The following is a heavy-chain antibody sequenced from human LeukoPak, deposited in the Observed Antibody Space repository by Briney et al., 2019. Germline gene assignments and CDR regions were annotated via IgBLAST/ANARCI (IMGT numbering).Heavy chain of an antibody. J-gene: IGHJ4*02. D-gene: IGHD3-3*01. CDR1: GITFKLYG. CDR3: TTLPPFWSGYYFDY. V-gene: IGHV3-30*02. Sequence: GGSLRLSCAASGITFKLYGMHWVRQAPGKGLEWVAFIRFDGGNKYYGDSVKGRFTVSRDNSRDTVYLQMNSLKTEDTAVYYCTTLPPFWSGYYFDYWGQGTLVTVSS. CDR2: IRFDGGNK.